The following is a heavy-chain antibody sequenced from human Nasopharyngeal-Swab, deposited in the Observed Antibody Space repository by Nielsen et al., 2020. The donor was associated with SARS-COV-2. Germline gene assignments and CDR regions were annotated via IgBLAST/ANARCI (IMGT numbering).Heavy chain of an antibody. V-gene: IGHV3-30*18. CDR1: GFTFSSFG. J-gene: IGHJ5*02. CDR3: ANWFDP. CDR2: ISYDGSNK. Sequence: GGSLRLSCAASGFTFSSFGMHWVRQAPGKGLEWVAVISYDGSNKYYADTVKGRFTISRDNSKNTLYLQMNSLRAEDTAVYYCANWFDPWGQGTLVTVSS.